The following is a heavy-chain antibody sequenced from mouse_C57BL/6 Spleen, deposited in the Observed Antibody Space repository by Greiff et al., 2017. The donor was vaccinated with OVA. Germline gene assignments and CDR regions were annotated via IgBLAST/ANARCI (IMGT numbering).Heavy chain of an antibody. CDR3: AREGYYGSSYRNYYDD. D-gene: IGHD1-1*01. V-gene: IGHV5-4*01. CDR1: GFTFSSYA. CDR2: ISDGGSYT. Sequence: EVKVVESGGGLVKPGGSLKLSCAASGFTFSSYAMSWVRQTPEKRLEWVATISDGGSYTYYPDNVTGRFTISRDNAKNNLYLQMSHLKSEDTAMYYCAREGYYGSSYRNYYDDWGQGTTLTVSS. J-gene: IGHJ2*01.